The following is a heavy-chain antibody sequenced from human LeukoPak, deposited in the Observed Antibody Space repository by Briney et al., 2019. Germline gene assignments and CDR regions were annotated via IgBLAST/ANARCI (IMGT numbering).Heavy chain of an antibody. J-gene: IGHJ4*02. V-gene: IGHV4-39*01. CDR1: GGSISSSSYY. CDR2: IYYSGGT. Sequence: SETLSLTCTVSGGSISSSSYYWGWIRQPPGKGPEWIGSIYYSGGTYYNPSLKSRVTISVDTSKNQFSLKLSSVTAADTAVYYCAGNYYGSGSYYSEDRYWGQGTLVTVSS. D-gene: IGHD3-10*01. CDR3: AGNYYGSGSYYSEDRY.